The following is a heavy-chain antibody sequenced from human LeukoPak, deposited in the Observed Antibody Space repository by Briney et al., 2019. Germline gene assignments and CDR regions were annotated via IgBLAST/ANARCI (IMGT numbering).Heavy chain of an antibody. CDR2: IRYDGSNK. CDR1: GFTFSSYS. V-gene: IGHV3-30*02. Sequence: GGSLRLACAASGFTFSSYSMNWVRQAPGKGLEWVAFIRYDGSNKYYADSVKGRFTISRDNSKNTLYLQMNSLRAEDTAVYYCAKDHRPPWFGEGYMDVWGKGTTVTISS. J-gene: IGHJ6*03. CDR3: AKDHRPPWFGEGYMDV. D-gene: IGHD3-10*01.